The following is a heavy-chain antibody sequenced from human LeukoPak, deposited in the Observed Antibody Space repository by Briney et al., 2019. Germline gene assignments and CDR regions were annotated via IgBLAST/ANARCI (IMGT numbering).Heavy chain of an antibody. CDR2: ISWNSGSI. J-gene: IGHJ4*02. CDR1: GFTFDDYA. V-gene: IGHV3-9*01. D-gene: IGHD4-17*01. Sequence: PRGSLRLSCAASGFTFDDYAMHWVRQAPGKGLEWVSGISWNSGSIGYADSVKGRFTISRDNAKSSLYLQMNSLRVEDTALYYCARGPDGDYSYNYFDYWGQGILVTVSS. CDR3: ARGPDGDYSYNYFDY.